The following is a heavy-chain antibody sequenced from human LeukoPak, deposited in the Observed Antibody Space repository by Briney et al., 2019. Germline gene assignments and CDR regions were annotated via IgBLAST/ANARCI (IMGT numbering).Heavy chain of an antibody. CDR2: INPSGGST. V-gene: IGHV1-46*01. CDR1: GYTFTGYY. Sequence: ASVKVSCKASGYTFTGYYMHWVRQAPGQGLEWMGIINPSGGSTSYAQKFQGRVTMTRDTSTSTVYMELSSLRSEDTAVYYCARMVRSVYYYYGMDVWGQGTTVTVSS. D-gene: IGHD3-16*01. J-gene: IGHJ6*02. CDR3: ARMVRSVYYYYGMDV.